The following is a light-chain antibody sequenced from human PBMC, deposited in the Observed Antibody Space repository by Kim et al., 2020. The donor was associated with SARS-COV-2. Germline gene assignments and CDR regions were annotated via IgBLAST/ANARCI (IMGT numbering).Light chain of an antibody. CDR3: RVWDSSMNLRG. CDR1: NIGSKS. Sequence: SYELTQPPSVSVAPGKTARITCGGNNIGSKSVHWYQQKPGQAPVLVIYYDSDRPSGLPERFSGSNSGNTATLPIGRVAAGVEADYYCRVWDSSMNLRGFG. J-gene: IGLJ3*02. V-gene: IGLV3-21*04. CDR2: YDS.